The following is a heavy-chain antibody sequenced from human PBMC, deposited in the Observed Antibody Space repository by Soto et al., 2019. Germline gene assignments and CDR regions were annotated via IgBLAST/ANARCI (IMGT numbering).Heavy chain of an antibody. CDR2: IIPILGIA. J-gene: IGHJ6*02. CDR3: ARPDSSSWSCGYGMDV. CDR1: GGTFSSYT. V-gene: IGHV1-69*02. Sequence: QVQLVQSGAEVKKPGSSVKVSCKASGGTFSSYTISWVRQSPGQGLEWMGRIIPILGIANYAQKFQGRVTITADKSTSKAYMELSSLRSEDTAVYYCARPDSSSWSCGYGMDVWGQGTTVTVSS. D-gene: IGHD6-13*01.